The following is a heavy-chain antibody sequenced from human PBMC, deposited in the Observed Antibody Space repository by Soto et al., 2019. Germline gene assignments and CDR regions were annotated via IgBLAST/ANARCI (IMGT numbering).Heavy chain of an antibody. CDR2: ISYSGST. D-gene: IGHD3-22*01. V-gene: IGHV4-30-4*01. J-gene: IGHJ3*02. CDR3: ARDPHYYDSSGYLDAFDI. Sequence: PSETLSLTCTVSGGSISSGDYYWSWIRQPPGKGLEWIGYISYSGSTYYNPSLKSRVTISVDTSKNQFSLKLSSVTAADTAVYYCARDPHYYDSSGYLDAFDIWGQGTMVTVSS. CDR1: GGSISSGDYY.